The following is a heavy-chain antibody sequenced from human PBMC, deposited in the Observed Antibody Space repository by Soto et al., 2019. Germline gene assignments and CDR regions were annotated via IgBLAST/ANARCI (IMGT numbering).Heavy chain of an antibody. V-gene: IGHV3-23*01. CDR2: ISGSGGST. J-gene: IGHJ4*02. D-gene: IGHD6-6*01. CDR3: AKDRSRTISSSSRD. Sequence: GGSLRLSCAASGFTFSSYGMHWVRQAPGKGLEWVSAISGSGGSTYYADSVKGRFTISRDNSKNTLYLQMNSLRAEDTAVYYCAKDRSRTISSSSRDWGQGTLVTVSS. CDR1: GFTFSSYG.